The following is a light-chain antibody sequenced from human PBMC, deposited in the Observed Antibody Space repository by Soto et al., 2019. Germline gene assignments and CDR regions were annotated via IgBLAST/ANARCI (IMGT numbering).Light chain of an antibody. CDR3: QQYNSYPLT. J-gene: IGKJ4*01. CDR2: KAS. CDR1: QSISSW. Sequence: DIQMTQSPSTLSASVGDRVTITCRASQSISSWLAWYQQKPGKAPKLLIYKASSLESGVPSRFSGSGAGTEFTLTISSLQPDYFATYYCQQYNSYPLTFGGGTKVDIK. V-gene: IGKV1-5*03.